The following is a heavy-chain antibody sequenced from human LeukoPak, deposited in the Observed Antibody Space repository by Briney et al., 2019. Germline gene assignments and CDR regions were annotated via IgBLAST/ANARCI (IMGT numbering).Heavy chain of an antibody. V-gene: IGHV3-23*01. J-gene: IGHJ4*02. D-gene: IGHD4-23*01. CDR2: ITGSGGRT. Sequence: GGSLRLSCAASGFTFSSYAMNWVREAPGRGLEWVSAITGSGGRTYYADSEKGRFTISRDNSKNTLYLQMNSLRAEDTAIYYCARGAHKRDDYGGFFDYWGQGTRVTVSS. CDR1: GFTFSSYA. CDR3: ARGAHKRDDYGGFFDY.